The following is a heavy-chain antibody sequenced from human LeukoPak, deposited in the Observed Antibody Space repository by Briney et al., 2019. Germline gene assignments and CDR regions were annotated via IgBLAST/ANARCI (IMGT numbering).Heavy chain of an antibody. CDR3: ARDRGVWFGELFIDY. V-gene: IGHV3-7*01. D-gene: IGHD3-10*01. J-gene: IGHJ4*02. Sequence: PGGSLRLSCAASGFTFSSYWMRWVRQAPGRGLEWVANIKQDGSEKYYVDSVKGRFTISRDNAKNSLYLQMNSLRAEDTAVYYCARDRGVWFGELFIDYWGQGTLVTVSS. CDR2: IKQDGSEK. CDR1: GFTFSSYW.